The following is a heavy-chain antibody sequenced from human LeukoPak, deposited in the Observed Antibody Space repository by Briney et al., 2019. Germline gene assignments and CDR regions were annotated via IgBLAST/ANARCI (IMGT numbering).Heavy chain of an antibody. CDR2: ISGSGGST. J-gene: IGHJ4*02. V-gene: IGHV3-23*01. D-gene: IGHD6-13*01. Sequence: PGGSLRLSCAASGFTVSSNEMSWVRQAPGKGLEWVSAISGSGGSTYYADSVKGRFTISRDNSKNTLYLQMNSLRAEDTAVYYCARRWSFDYWGQGTLVTVSS. CDR3: ARRWSFDY. CDR1: GFTVSSNE.